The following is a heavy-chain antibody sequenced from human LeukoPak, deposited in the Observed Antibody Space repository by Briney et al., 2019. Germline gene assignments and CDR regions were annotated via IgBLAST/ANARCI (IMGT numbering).Heavy chain of an antibody. V-gene: IGHV4-59*01. CDR1: GGSISSYY. CDR3: ARDLATMGSGAFDI. D-gene: IGHD5-12*01. CDR2: IYYSGST. J-gene: IGHJ3*02. Sequence: SETLSLTCTVSGGSISSYYWSWIRQPPGKGLEWIGYIYYSGSTNYNPSLKSRVTISVDTSKNQFALKLSSVTAADTAVYYCARDLATMGSGAFDIWGQGTMVTVSS.